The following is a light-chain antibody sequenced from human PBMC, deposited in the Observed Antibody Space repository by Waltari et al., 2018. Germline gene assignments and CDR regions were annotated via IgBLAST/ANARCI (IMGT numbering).Light chain of an antibody. Sequence: DLQMTQSPSSLSASVGDRVTITCQARHYSSNYLNCYQQKPGKAPKLLIYDASNLETGVPSRFSGSGSGTDFSFTISSLQPEDIATYYCQQFDNLVYTFGQGTKLEIK. CDR3: QQFDNLVYT. J-gene: IGKJ2*01. CDR1: HYSSNY. CDR2: DAS. V-gene: IGKV1-33*01.